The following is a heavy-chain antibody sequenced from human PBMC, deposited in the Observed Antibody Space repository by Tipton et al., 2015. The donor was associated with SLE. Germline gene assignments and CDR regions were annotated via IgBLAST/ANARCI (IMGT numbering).Heavy chain of an antibody. CDR3: ARGVGVAVAGVSYFQL. Sequence: TLSLTCIVSGDSISSSSYYWGWIRQPPGKGLEWIGEITYSENANYNPSLKSRVTLSVDRSKNHFSLTLTSVTAADTALYYCARGVGVAVAGVSYFQLWGLGTLVTVSS. D-gene: IGHD6-19*01. CDR1: GDSISSSSYY. V-gene: IGHV4-39*02. CDR2: ITYSENA. J-gene: IGHJ1*01.